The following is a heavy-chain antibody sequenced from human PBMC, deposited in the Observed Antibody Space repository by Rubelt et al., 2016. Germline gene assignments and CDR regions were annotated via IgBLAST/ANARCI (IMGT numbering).Heavy chain of an antibody. V-gene: IGHV1-46*01. CDR1: GYTFTSYY. CDR3: ARSPRYDFEDNWFDP. Sequence: QAQLVQSGAEVKKPGASVKVSCKASGYTFTSYYMHWVRQAPGQGLEWMGIINPSGGSTSYAKKFQGRVTMTRDTSTSTVYMELSSLRSEDTAVYYCARSPRYDFEDNWFDPWGQGTLVTVSS. CDR2: INPSGGST. D-gene: IGHD3-3*01. J-gene: IGHJ5*02.